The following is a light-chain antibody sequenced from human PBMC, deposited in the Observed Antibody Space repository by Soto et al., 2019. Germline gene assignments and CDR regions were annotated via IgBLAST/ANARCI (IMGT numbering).Light chain of an antibody. CDR2: DNS. Sequence: QPVLTQPPSVSGAPGQRVTISCSGSSSNIGTGYDVHWYQQFPGSAPKLLIYDNSNRPSGVPDRFSGSKSGTSASLAITGLQAEDEADYYCQSYDSSLSGWVFGGGTKLTVL. CDR1: SSNIGTGYD. J-gene: IGLJ3*02. V-gene: IGLV1-40*01. CDR3: QSYDSSLSGWV.